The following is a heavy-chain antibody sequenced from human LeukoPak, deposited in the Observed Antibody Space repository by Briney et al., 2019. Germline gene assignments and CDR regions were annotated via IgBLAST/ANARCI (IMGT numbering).Heavy chain of an antibody. CDR3: ARFLASVPAFYLDP. J-gene: IGHJ5*02. CDR2: INPNSGGT. CDR1: GYTFTGYY. D-gene: IGHD2-2*01. Sequence: ASVKVSCKASGYTFTGYYMHWVRQAPGQGLEWMGWINPNSGGTNYAQKFQGRVTMTRDTSISTAYMELSRLRSDDTAVYYCARFLASVPAFYLDPWGQGTLVTVSS. V-gene: IGHV1-2*02.